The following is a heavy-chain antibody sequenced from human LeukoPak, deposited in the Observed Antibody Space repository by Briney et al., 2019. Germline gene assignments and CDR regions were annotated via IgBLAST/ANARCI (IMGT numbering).Heavy chain of an antibody. CDR2: ISAYNGNT. CDR1: GYTFTSYG. CDR3: ASGVGGSYCDGSQLDAFDI. Sequence: ASVKVSCSPSGYTFTSYGISWVRQAPGQGLEWMGWISAYNGNTNYAQKLQGRVTMTTDTSTSTAYMELRSLRSDDTAVYYCASGVGGSYCDGSQLDAFDIWGQGTMVTVSS. J-gene: IGHJ3*02. V-gene: IGHV1-18*01. D-gene: IGHD1-26*01.